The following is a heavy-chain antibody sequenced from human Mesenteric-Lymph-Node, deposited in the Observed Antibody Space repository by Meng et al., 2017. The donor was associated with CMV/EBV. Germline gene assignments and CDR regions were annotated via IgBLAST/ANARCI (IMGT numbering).Heavy chain of an antibody. CDR2: ILPMFDIS. CDR3: ASRFYDYGSGKTYNALGSFDY. CDR1: YS. J-gene: IGHJ4*02. Sequence: YSVSWVRQDPGQGPEWMGTILPMFDISNYAHNLQDRVTISADESTTTASMELSSLRSEDTAVYYCASRFYDYGSGKTYNALGSFDYWGQGTLVTVSS. V-gene: IGHV1-69*02. D-gene: IGHD3-10*01.